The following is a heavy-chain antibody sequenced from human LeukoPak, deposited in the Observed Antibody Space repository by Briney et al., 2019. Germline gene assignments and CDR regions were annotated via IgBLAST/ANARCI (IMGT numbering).Heavy chain of an antibody. V-gene: IGHV1-2*02. D-gene: IGHD3-10*01. CDR2: INPNSGGT. J-gene: IGHJ4*02. CDR3: ARVAYGSGSSHFDY. Sequence: ASVKVSCKASGYTFTGYYMHWVRQAPGQGLEWMGWINPNSGGTNYAQKFQGRVTMTRDTSISTAYMELSRLRSDDTAVYYCARVAYGSGSSHFDYWGQGTLVTVSS. CDR1: GYTFTGYY.